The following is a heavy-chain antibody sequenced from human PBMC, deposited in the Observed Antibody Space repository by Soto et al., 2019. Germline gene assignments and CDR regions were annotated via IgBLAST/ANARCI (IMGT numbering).Heavy chain of an antibody. D-gene: IGHD5-18*01. CDR1: GFTFSSYA. Sequence: QVQLVESGGGVVQPGRSLRLSCAASGFTFSSYAMHWVRQAPGKGLEWVAVISYDGSNKYYADSVKGRFTISRDNSKNPLYLQMNSLRAEDTAVYYCARVDTAMGGRYFDLWGRGTLVTVSS. J-gene: IGHJ2*01. CDR3: ARVDTAMGGRYFDL. CDR2: ISYDGSNK. V-gene: IGHV3-30-3*01.